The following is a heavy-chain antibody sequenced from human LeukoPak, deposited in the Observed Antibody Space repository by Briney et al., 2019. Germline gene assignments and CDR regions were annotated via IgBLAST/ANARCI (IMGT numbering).Heavy chain of an antibody. CDR3: AKDRKRITIFGVVIISNPNSLDY. CDR2: ISGSGGST. Sequence: KSGGSLRLSCAASGFTFSSYAMSWVRQAPGKGLEWVSAISGSGGSTYYADSVKGRFTISRDNSKNTLYLQMNSLRAEDTAVYYCAKDRKRITIFGVVIISNPNSLDYWRQGTLVTVSS. J-gene: IGHJ4*02. CDR1: GFTFSSYA. D-gene: IGHD3-3*01. V-gene: IGHV3-23*01.